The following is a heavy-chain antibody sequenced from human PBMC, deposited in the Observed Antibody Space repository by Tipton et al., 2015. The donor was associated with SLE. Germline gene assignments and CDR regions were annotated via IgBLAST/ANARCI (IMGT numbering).Heavy chain of an antibody. CDR3: ARRQVAVDYDY. V-gene: IGHV4-34*01. CDR1: GGFLRDYF. J-gene: IGHJ4*02. Sequence: LRLSCDVYGGFLRDYFWSWIRQPPGKGLEWIGEIDQSGSTNYNPSLKCRVTMSGDTSKNEFSLKLSSVTAADTAVYYCARRQVAVDYDYWGQGTQVTVSS. CDR2: IDQSGST.